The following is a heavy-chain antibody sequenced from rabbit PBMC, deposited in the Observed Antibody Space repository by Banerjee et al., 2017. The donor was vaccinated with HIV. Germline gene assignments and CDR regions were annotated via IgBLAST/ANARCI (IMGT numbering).Heavy chain of an antibody. V-gene: IGHV1S40*01. J-gene: IGHJ4*01. D-gene: IGHD1-1*01. Sequence: QSLEESGGGLVQPGASLTLTCTASGFSFSSNAMCWVRQAPGKGLEWIACIYAGSSGSTYYASWAKGRFTISKTSSTTVTLQMTSLTAADTATYFCARSHAGGSGYYNLWGQGTLVTVS. CDR3: ARSHAGGSGYYNL. CDR2: IYAGSSGST. CDR1: GFSFSSNA.